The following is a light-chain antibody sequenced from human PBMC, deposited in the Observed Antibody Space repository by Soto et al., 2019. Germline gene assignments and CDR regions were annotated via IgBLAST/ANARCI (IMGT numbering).Light chain of an antibody. CDR1: QSVSTN. CDR3: QQYGGSPPYT. J-gene: IGKJ2*01. Sequence: EIVMTQSPATLSVSPGERATLSCRASQSVSTNLAWYQQKPGQAPRLLMYGASTRATGIPARFSGSGSGTDFTLTISRLEPEDFAVYYCQQYGGSPPYTFGQGTKLEIK. CDR2: GAS. V-gene: IGKV3-15*01.